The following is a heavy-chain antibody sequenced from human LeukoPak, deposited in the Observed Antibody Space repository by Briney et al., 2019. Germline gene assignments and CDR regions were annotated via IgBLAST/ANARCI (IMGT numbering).Heavy chain of an antibody. V-gene: IGHV4-59*01. J-gene: IGHJ4*02. Sequence: SETLSLTCTVSGGSISSYYWSWIRQPPGKGLEWIGYIYYSGSTNCNPSLKSRVTISVDMSKNQFSLKLSSVTAADTAVYYCARDSDWNDGFDYWGQGTLVTVSS. CDR3: ARDSDWNDGFDY. CDR1: GGSISSYY. D-gene: IGHD1-1*01. CDR2: IYYSGST.